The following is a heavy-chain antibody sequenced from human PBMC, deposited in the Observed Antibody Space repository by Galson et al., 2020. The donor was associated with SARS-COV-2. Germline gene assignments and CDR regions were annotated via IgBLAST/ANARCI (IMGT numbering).Heavy chain of an antibody. Sequence: SETLSLTCTVSGGSISSGSYYWSWIRQPAGKGLEWIGRIYTSGSTNYNPSLKSRVTISVDTSKNPFSLKLGSVTAADTAVYYCARVLGRYYDDSSGYYFGDNWFDPWGQGTLVTVSS. V-gene: IGHV4-61*02. D-gene: IGHD3-22*01. J-gene: IGHJ5*02. CDR2: IYTSGST. CDR3: ARVLGRYYDDSSGYYFGDNWFDP. CDR1: GGSISSGSYY.